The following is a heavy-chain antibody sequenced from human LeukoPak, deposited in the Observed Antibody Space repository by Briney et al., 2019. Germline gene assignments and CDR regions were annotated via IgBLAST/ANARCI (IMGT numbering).Heavy chain of an antibody. V-gene: IGHV4-39*07. J-gene: IGHJ4*02. Sequence: SETLSLTCTVSGGSISSRSYYWGWIRQPPGKGLEWIGSIYYSGSTYYNPSLKSRVTISVDTSKNQFSLKLGSVTAADTAVYYCASNPEATHYDILTGYDYWGQGTLVTVSS. D-gene: IGHD3-9*01. CDR2: IYYSGST. CDR3: ASNPEATHYDILTGYDY. CDR1: GGSISSRSYY.